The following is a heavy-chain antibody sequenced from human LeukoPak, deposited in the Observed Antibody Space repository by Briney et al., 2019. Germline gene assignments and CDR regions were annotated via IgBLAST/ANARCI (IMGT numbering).Heavy chain of an antibody. J-gene: IGHJ4*02. CDR1: GFTVSDNY. D-gene: IGHD3-10*01. CDR3: ARGRFGIYYFDY. V-gene: IGHV3-66*01. Sequence: PGGSLRLSCAASGFTVSDNYMSWVRQALGKGLEWVSVIYSGGTTYYADSVKGRFTISRDNSKNTLYLQMNSLRAEDTAVFYCARGRFGIYYFDYWGQGTLVTVSS. CDR2: IYSGGTT.